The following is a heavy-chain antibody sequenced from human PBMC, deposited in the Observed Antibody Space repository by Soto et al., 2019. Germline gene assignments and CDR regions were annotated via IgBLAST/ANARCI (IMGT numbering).Heavy chain of an antibody. CDR2: INHSGST. D-gene: IGHD2-2*01. V-gene: IGHV4-34*01. Sequence: QVQLQQWGAGLLKPSDTLSLTCAVYGGSFSGYYWSWIRQPPGKGREWIGEINHSGSTNYNPSLKSLVTISLDTSTMQFSRKLSSVMAADTVVYYCERGGGSSTSCFYYVMDVWGQWTTVTVCS. J-gene: IGHJ6*02. CDR3: ERGGGSSTSCFYYVMDV. CDR1: GGSFSGYY.